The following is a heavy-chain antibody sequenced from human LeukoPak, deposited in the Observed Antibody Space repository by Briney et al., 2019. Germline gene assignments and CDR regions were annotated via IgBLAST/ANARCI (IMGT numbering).Heavy chain of an antibody. CDR2: ISSSSSYI. Sequence: TGGSLRLSCAASGFTFSDYSMNWVRQAPGKGLEWVSSISSSSSYIYYADSMKGRFTISRDNAKNSLYLQMNSLRGEDTAVYYCAREYDWYFDLWGRGTLVTVSS. CDR1: GFTFSDYS. CDR3: AREYDWYFDL. V-gene: IGHV3-21*01. J-gene: IGHJ2*01. D-gene: IGHD2-8*01.